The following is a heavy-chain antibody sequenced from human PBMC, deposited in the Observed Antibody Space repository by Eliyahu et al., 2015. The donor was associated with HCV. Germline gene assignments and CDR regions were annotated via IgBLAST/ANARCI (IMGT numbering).Heavy chain of an antibody. D-gene: IGHD3-3*01. Sequence: QVQLQQWGAGLLKPSETLSLTCAVYGGSFSGYYWSWIRQPPGKGLEWIGEINHSGSTNYNPSLKSRVTISVDTSKNQFSLKLSSVTAADTAVYYCARVPAFYDFWSGSSGKYFDYWGQGTLVTVSS. J-gene: IGHJ4*02. CDR3: ARVPAFYDFWSGSSGKYFDY. V-gene: IGHV4-34*01. CDR1: GGSFSGYY. CDR2: INHSGST.